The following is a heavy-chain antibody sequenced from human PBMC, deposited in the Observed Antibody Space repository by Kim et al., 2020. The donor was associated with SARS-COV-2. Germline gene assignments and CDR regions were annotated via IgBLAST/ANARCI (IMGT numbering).Heavy chain of an antibody. CDR3: AKDQKGDGYSHFYY. CDR2: LYSGGTT. Sequence: GGSLRLSCTPSGFTVASNHMAWVRQAPGKGLEWVSVLYSGGTTNYADSVKGRFTISRDFSENILYLQMDDLRVGDTALYYCAKDQKGDGYSHFYYCGQGT. D-gene: IGHD4-4*01. J-gene: IGHJ4*02. CDR1: GFTVASNH. V-gene: IGHV3-53*01.